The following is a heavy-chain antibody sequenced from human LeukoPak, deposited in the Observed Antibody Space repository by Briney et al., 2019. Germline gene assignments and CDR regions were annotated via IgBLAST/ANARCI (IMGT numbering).Heavy chain of an antibody. CDR3: ARVSASVGATDY. CDR2: ISSSGSTI. CDR1: GFTFRSYE. V-gene: IGHV3-48*03. D-gene: IGHD1-26*01. J-gene: IGHJ4*02. Sequence: PGGSLRLSCAASGFTFRSYEMNWVRQAPGKGLEWVSYISSSGSTIYYADSVKGRFTISRDNAKNSLYLQMNSLRAEDTAVYYCARVSASVGATDYWGQGTLVTVSS.